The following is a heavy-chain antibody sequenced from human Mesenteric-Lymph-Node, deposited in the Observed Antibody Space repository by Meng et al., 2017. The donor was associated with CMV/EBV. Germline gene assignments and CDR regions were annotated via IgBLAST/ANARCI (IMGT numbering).Heavy chain of an antibody. CDR3: ARVGVGAIRNYYYYAMDV. Sequence: GSLRLSCAVYGGSFSGYYWGWIRQPPGKGLEWIGSIYHSGSTYYSPSLKSRVTISVDTSKNQFSLKLSSVTAADTAVYYCARVGVGAIRNYYYYAMDVWGQGTTVTVSS. D-gene: IGHD1-26*01. J-gene: IGHJ6*02. CDR2: IYHSGST. V-gene: IGHV4-38-2*01. CDR1: GGSFSGYY.